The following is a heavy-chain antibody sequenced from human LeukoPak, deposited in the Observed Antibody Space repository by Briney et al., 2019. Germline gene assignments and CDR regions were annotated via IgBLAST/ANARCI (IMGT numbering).Heavy chain of an antibody. CDR2: IYYSGST. Sequence: SETLSLTCTVSGGSISSYYWSWIRQPPGKGLEWIGYIYYSGSTNYNPSLKSRVTISVDTPKNQFSLKLSSVTAADTAVFYCARENSYYMDVWGKGTTVTVSS. V-gene: IGHV4-59*01. J-gene: IGHJ6*03. CDR3: ARENSYYMDV. CDR1: GGSISSYY.